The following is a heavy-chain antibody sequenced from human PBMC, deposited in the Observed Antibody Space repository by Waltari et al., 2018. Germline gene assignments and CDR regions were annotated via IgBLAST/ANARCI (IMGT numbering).Heavy chain of an antibody. CDR1: GFTFSDPW. CDR2: INADGTRI. V-gene: IGHV3-74*03. Sequence: EVQLVESGGGLVQHGGSLRLSCAASGFTFSDPWMPWVRQDPGNGLVWVACINADGTRISYADSVRGRFTVSRDNAKSTLYLQMNSLRAEDTALYYCASLYCGRDCYPRWGQGTLVTVSS. CDR3: ASLYCGRDCYPR. D-gene: IGHD2-21*01. J-gene: IGHJ4*02.